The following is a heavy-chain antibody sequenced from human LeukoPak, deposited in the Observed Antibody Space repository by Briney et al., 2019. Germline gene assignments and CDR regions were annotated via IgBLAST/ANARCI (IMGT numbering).Heavy chain of an antibody. CDR1: GYSFSSYW. CDR3: ASSVVPAAIGQYYYYGMDV. Sequence: GESLKISCKGSGYSFSSYWIGWVRQMPGKGLEWMGIIYPGDSDTRYSPSFQGQVTISADKSISTAYLQWSSLKASDTAMYYRASSVVPAAIGQYYYYGMDVWGQGTTVTVSS. J-gene: IGHJ6*02. D-gene: IGHD2-2*01. CDR2: IYPGDSDT. V-gene: IGHV5-51*01.